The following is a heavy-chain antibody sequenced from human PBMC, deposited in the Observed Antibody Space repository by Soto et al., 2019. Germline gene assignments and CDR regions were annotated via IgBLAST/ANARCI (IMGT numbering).Heavy chain of an antibody. CDR1: GYTLTELS. CDR3: ASPPRYYYDSSGYYASYYFDY. Sequence: ASVKVSCKVSGYTLTELSMHWVRQAPGKGLEWMGGFDPEDGETIYAQKFQGRVTMTEDTSTDTAYMELSSLRSEDTAVYYCASPPRYYYDSSGYYASYYFDYWGQRTPVTVSS. J-gene: IGHJ4*02. CDR2: FDPEDGET. V-gene: IGHV1-24*01. D-gene: IGHD3-22*01.